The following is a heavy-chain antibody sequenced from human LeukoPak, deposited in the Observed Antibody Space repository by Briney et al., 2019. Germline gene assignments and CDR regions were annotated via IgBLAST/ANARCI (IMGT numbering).Heavy chain of an antibody. CDR2: IIPTFGTA. D-gene: IGHD5-12*01. CDR3: ARGGYSGYDLWALSYYFDY. J-gene: IGHJ4*02. V-gene: IGHV1-69*13. Sequence: SVKVSCKASGGTFSSYAISWVRQAPGQGLEWMGGIIPTFGTANYAQKFQGRVTITADESTSTAYMELSSLRSEDTAVYYCARGGYSGYDLWALSYYFDYWGQGTLVTVSS. CDR1: GGTFSSYA.